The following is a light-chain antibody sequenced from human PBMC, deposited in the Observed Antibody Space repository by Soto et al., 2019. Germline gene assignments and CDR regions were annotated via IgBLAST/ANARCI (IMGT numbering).Light chain of an antibody. V-gene: IGKV1-12*01. Sequence: DIQMTQSPSSVSASVGDRVTITCRASQDIDSWLAWYQQKPGKAPKLPIYAAFSLQSGVPSRFSGSGSGTEFTFTISSLQPEDFATYCCQQGSSFPWTFGQGTKVEIK. CDR1: QDIDSW. J-gene: IGKJ1*01. CDR2: AAF. CDR3: QQGSSFPWT.